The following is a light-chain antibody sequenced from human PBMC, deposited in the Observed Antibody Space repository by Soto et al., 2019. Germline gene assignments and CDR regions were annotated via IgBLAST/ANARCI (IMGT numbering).Light chain of an antibody. J-gene: IGKJ4*01. V-gene: IGKV3-20*01. CDR2: GAS. Sequence: EIVLTQSPGPLSLSPGERATLSCRASQSVSKNFLAWYQQKPGQAPRLLISGASNSAAGIPDRFSGSGSGRDCSLTIDRLEPADFAVCFCQRYGSSPPSFGGGTKVVIK. CDR3: QRYGSSPPS. CDR1: QSVSKNF.